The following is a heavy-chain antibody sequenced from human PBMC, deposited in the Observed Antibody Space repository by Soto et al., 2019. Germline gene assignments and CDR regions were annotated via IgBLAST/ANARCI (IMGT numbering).Heavy chain of an antibody. J-gene: IGHJ3*02. Sequence: SQTLSLTCAISGDSVSSNSAAWNWIRQSPSRGLEWLGRTYYRSKWYNDYAVSVKSRITINPDTSKNQFSLQLNSATPEDTAVYYCARDQGIAAAGTPTDAFDIWGQGTMVTVSS. CDR2: TYYRSKWYN. CDR1: GDSVSSNSAA. CDR3: ARDQGIAAAGTPTDAFDI. D-gene: IGHD6-13*01. V-gene: IGHV6-1*01.